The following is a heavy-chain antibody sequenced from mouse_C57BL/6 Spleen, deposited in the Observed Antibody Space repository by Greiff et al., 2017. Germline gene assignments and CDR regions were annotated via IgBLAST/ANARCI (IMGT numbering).Heavy chain of an antibody. CDR2: LDPTSGGT. Sequence: QVQLQQPGAELVKPGASVKLSCKASGYTFTSYWMHWVKQRPGRGLEWLGRLDPTSGGTKYNEKFKSKATLTVDKPSSTAYMQLSSLTSEDSAVXYCARCYYGSSYFDYWGQGTTLTVSS. CDR3: ARCYYGSSYFDY. CDR1: GYTFTSYW. V-gene: IGHV1-72*01. D-gene: IGHD1-1*01. J-gene: IGHJ2*01.